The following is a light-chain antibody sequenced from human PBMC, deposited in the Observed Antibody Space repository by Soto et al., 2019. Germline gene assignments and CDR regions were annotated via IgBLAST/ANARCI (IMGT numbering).Light chain of an antibody. J-gene: IGKJ4*01. Sequence: DIQLPHSPSSLSASVGDTVTITCRASQSISTYLNWWQHKPGTAPRLLISSASNLHTGVPSRFSGSGSGAAFTLTIRSLQPEDSATYFCQQNFNIILTVGGGTKVDSK. CDR3: QQNFNIILT. CDR2: SAS. CDR1: QSISTY. V-gene: IGKV1-39*01.